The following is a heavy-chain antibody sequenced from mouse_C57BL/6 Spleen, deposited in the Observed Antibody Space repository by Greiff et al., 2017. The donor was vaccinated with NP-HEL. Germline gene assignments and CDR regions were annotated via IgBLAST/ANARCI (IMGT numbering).Heavy chain of an antibody. CDR2: ILTGSGST. J-gene: IGHJ2*01. Sequence: QVQLKQSGAELMKPGASVKLSCKATGYTFTGYWIEWVKQRPGHGLEWIGEILTGSGSTNYNEKFKGKATFTADTSSNTAYMQLSSLTTEDSSIYYCARRDFGYFYWGQGTTLTVSS. V-gene: IGHV1-9*01. D-gene: IGHD2-3*01. CDR1: GYTFTGYW. CDR3: ARRDFGYFY.